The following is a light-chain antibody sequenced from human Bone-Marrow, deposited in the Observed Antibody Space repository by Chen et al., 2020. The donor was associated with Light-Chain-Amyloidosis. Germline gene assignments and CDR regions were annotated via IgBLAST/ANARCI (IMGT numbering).Light chain of an antibody. CDR3: QQFGGSVPYT. V-gene: IGKV3-20*01. CDR1: QSVSSSY. J-gene: IGKJ2*01. Sequence: EIVLTQSPGTMSLSPGERAILSCRASQSVSSSYLAWYQQKPGQAPGLLIYGASSRATGIPDRFSGSGSGTDFTLTVSRLEPEDFAVYYCQQFGGSVPYTFGQGTKLEIK. CDR2: GAS.